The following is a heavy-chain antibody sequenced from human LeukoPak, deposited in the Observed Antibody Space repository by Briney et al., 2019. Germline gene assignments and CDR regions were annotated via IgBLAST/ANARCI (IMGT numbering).Heavy chain of an antibody. CDR2: INPSGGST. CDR1: GYTFTNYY. CDR3: ARDTPPRDYYDSSGYSVFDY. D-gene: IGHD3-22*01. J-gene: IGHJ4*02. V-gene: IGHV1-46*01. Sequence: ASVKVSCKASGYTFTNYYIHWVRQAPGQGLEWMGIINPSGGSTNFAQKFQGRVTMTTDTSTITVYMELSSLRSEDTAVYYCARDTPPRDYYDSSGYSVFDYWGQGTLVTVSS.